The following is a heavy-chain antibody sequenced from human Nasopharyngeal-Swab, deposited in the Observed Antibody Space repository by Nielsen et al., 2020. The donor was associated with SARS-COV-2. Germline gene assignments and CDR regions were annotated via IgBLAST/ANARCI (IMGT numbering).Heavy chain of an antibody. V-gene: IGHV1-69*13. J-gene: IGHJ5*02. CDR2: IIPVFGTP. Sequence: SSVTVSCQSSGGTFRHSVFSWVRQAPGQGLEWMGGIIPVFGTPLYAQKFQGRVTISADESTTTTYMELSSLRSQDTAVYYCAKVRTNYGMGLNGALDPWGQGTLVTVSS. D-gene: IGHD4-17*01. CDR1: GGTFRHSV. CDR3: AKVRTNYGMGLNGALDP.